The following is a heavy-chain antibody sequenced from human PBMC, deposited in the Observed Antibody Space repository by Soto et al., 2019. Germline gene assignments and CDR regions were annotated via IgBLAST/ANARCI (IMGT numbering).Heavy chain of an antibody. CDR2: IFYSWTA. CDR1: GGSISSGNHY. V-gene: IGHV4-30-4*01. J-gene: IGHJ5*02. CDR3: ARTDYGTAYFDP. D-gene: IGHD3-10*01. Sequence: SLSRSGAVSGGSISSGNHYWSWIRQPPGKGLEWIGYIFYSWTAYYNPSLKSHLTISVDTSKNQFSLKLSSVTAAATAVYYCARTDYGTAYFDPWGQGSLVTVSS.